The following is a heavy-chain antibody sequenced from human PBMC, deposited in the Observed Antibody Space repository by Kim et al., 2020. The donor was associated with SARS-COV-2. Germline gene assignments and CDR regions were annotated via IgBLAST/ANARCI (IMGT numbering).Heavy chain of an antibody. V-gene: IGHV4-39*01. J-gene: IGHJ2*01. Sequence: YYTPPSKGRVTISVDTSKKQFSLRLSSVTAADAAVYYCARHLRNWYFDLWGRGTLVTVSS. CDR3: ARHLRNWYFDL.